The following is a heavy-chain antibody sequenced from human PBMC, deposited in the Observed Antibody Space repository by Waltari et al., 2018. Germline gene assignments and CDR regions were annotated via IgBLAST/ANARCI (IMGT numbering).Heavy chain of an antibody. CDR2: INPNSGDK. D-gene: IGHD1-1*01. J-gene: IGHJ4*02. Sequence: QGPFVQSGAAVKKPRASVKVSCKSSVYSFIDFYIHWLRQTPGQGFEWVGRINPNSGDKKYAKKFQGRVTRDWYTSISAAYMELSRLTSADAAVYYCASDVYGTEADCVYWAQGSLVTVSS. V-gene: IGHV1-2*02. CDR1: VYSFIDFY. CDR3: ASDVYGTEADCVY.